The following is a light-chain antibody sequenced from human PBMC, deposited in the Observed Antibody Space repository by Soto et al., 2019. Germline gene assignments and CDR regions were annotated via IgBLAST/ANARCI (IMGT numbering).Light chain of an antibody. Sequence: DIQMTQSPSTLSASVGDRVTITCRASQSISSWLAWYQQKPGTAPKLLIYKASSLQSGVPSRFSGSGSGTEFTLTISILQPDDFATYYCQQYSSYPYTLGQGTKLEIK. V-gene: IGKV1-5*03. J-gene: IGKJ2*01. CDR3: QQYSSYPYT. CDR1: QSISSW. CDR2: KAS.